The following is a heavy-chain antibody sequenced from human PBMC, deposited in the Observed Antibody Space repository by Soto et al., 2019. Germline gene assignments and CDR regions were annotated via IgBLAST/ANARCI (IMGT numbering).Heavy chain of an antibody. CDR2: IYYSGST. Sequence: QVQLQESGPGLVKPSETLSLTCTVSGGSVSSGSYYWSWIRQPPGKGLEWIGYIYYSGSTNYNPSLKSRVTISVDTSKNQFSLKLSSVTAADTAVYYCASQYSSSSGLGYWGQGTLVTVSS. CDR1: GGSVSSGSYY. D-gene: IGHD6-6*01. V-gene: IGHV4-61*01. CDR3: ASQYSSSSGLGY. J-gene: IGHJ4*02.